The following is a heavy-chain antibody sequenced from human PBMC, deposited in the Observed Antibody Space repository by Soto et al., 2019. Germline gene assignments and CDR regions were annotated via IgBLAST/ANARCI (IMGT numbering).Heavy chain of an antibody. J-gene: IGHJ4*02. V-gene: IGHV3-30*18. CDR2: ISYDGSNK. CDR1: GFTFSSYG. Sequence: QVQLVESGGGVVQPGRSLRLSCAASGFTFSSYGMHWVRQAPGKGLEWVAVISYDGSNKYYADSVKGRFTISRDNSKNTLYLQMNSLRAEDTAVYYCAKEGGYYIPFDYWGQGPLVTVSS. CDR3: AKEGGYYIPFDY. D-gene: IGHD3-22*01.